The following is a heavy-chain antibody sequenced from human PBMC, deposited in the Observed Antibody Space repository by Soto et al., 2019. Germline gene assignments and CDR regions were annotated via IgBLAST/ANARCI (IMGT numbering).Heavy chain of an antibody. J-gene: IGHJ4*02. D-gene: IGHD4-17*01. CDR2: IYYSGST. V-gene: IGHV4-59*01. Sequence: PSETLSLTCTVSGGSISSYYWSWIRQPPGKGLEWIGYIYYSGSTNYNPSLKSRVTISVDTSKNQFSLKLSSVTAADTAVYYCARGGLRWEYESLDYWGQGTLVTVS. CDR1: GGSISSYY. CDR3: ARGGLRWEYESLDY.